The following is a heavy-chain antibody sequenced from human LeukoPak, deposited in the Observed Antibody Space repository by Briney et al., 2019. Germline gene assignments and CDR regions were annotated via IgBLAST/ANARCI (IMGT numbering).Heavy chain of an antibody. CDR3: AKGLRYFDWLSSVDY. CDR1: GFTFSSYG. Sequence: GGSLRLSCAASGFTFSSYGMHWARQAPGKGLEWVAVISYDGSNKYYADSVKGRFTISRDNSKNTLYLQMNSLRAEDTAVYYCAKGLRYFDWLSSVDYWGQGTLVTVSS. J-gene: IGHJ4*02. V-gene: IGHV3-30*18. D-gene: IGHD3-9*01. CDR2: ISYDGSNK.